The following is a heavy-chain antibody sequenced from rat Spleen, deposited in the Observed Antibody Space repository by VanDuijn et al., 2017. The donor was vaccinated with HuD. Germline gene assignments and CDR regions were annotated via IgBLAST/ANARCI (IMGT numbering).Heavy chain of an antibody. CDR1: GFNITKYG. J-gene: IGHJ2*01. CDR3: VRRHYGYTDYFDY. Sequence: EVLLVESGGGSVQPGRSLKLSCATSGFNITKYGMSWVRHAPTKGLEWVASISTGGRNTYYRDSVKGRCTISRENAKSTLYLQMDSMRSDDTATYYCVRRHYGYTDYFDYWGQGVMVTVSS. V-gene: IGHV5S13*01. D-gene: IGHD1-11*01. CDR2: ISTGGRNT.